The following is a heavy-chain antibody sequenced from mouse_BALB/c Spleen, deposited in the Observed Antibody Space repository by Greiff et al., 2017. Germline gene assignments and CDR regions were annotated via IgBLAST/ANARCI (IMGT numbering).Heavy chain of an antibody. J-gene: IGHJ4*01. CDR1: GFTFSSYG. D-gene: IGHD3-2*01. CDR2: ISSGGSYT. Sequence: EVKLMESGGDLVKPGGSLKLSCAASGFTFSSYGMSWVRQTPDKRLEWVATISSGGSYTYYPDSVKGRFTISRDNAKNTLYLQMSSLKSEDTAMYYCARHVGDSSGYYAMDYWGQGTSVTVSS. CDR3: ARHVGDSSGYYAMDY. V-gene: IGHV5-6*01.